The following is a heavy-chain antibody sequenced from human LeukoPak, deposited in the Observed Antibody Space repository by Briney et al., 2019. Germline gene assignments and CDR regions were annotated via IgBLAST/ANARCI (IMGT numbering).Heavy chain of an antibody. D-gene: IGHD3-22*01. CDR3: AKEKDNYYDSSGWGGFDY. CDR2: IWYGGSNK. V-gene: IGHV3-30*02. Sequence: GGSLRLSCAASGFTFSSYGMHWVRQAPGKGLEWVAVIWYGGSNKYYADSVKGRFTISRDNSKNTLYLQMNSLRAEDTAVYYCAKEKDNYYDSSGWGGFDYWGQGTLVTVSS. CDR1: GFTFSSYG. J-gene: IGHJ4*02.